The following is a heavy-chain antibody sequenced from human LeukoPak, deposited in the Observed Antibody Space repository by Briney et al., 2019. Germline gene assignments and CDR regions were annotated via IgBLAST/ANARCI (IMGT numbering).Heavy chain of an antibody. CDR3: ARDLSGVTGYTYGRGIDY. J-gene: IGHJ4*02. Sequence: LSLTCAVSGGSISSSDWWSWVRQPPGKGLEWVSYISSSGSTIYYADSVKGRFTISRDNAKNSLYLQMNSLRAEDTAVYYCARDLSGVTGYTYGRGIDYWGQGTLVTVSS. D-gene: IGHD5-18*01. V-gene: IGHV3-48*03. CDR2: ISSSGSTI. CDR1: GGSISSSDW.